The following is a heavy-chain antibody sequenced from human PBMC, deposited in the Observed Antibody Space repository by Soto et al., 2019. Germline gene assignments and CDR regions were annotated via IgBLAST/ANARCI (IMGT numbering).Heavy chain of an antibody. CDR2: ISGTGVST. CDR1: GFTFATYA. CDR3: AKNWDTTSSSSSH. D-gene: IGHD6-6*01. Sequence: EVQLLESGGGLVQPGGSRSLSCAPPGFTFATYAMSWVRQAPGKGLEWVSAISGTGVSTYYPDSVKGRFTISRDNSKNTLYLQMNSLRAEDTAVYYCAKNWDTTSSSSSHWGQGTLVTVSS. V-gene: IGHV3-23*01. J-gene: IGHJ4*02.